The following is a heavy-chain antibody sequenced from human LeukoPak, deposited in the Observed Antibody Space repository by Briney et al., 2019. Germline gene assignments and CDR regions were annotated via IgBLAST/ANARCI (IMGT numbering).Heavy chain of an antibody. J-gene: IGHJ4*02. V-gene: IGHV3-23*01. CDR3: AKYSRYYYDSSGFFRETYYFDY. Sequence: GGSLRLPCAASGFTFSSYGMSWVRQAPGKGLEWVSAISGSGGSTYYADSVKGRFTISRDNSKNTLYLQMNSLRAEDTAVYYCAKYSRYYYDSSGFFRETYYFDYWGQGTLVTVSS. D-gene: IGHD3-22*01. CDR1: GFTFSSYG. CDR2: ISGSGGST.